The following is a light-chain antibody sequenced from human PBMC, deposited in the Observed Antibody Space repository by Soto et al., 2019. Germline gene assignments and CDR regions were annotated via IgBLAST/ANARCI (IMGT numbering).Light chain of an antibody. J-gene: IGKJ5*01. CDR2: AAS. CDR3: QQFNSYPIT. Sequence: DVQMTQSRPTLCAXGXDXXAXXXRASQGISSNLAWYQQKPGKAPKLLIYAASTLQSGVPSRFSGSGSGTEFTLTISSLQPEDFATYYCQQFNSYPITFGQGTRLEIK. V-gene: IGKV1-9*01. CDR1: QGISSN.